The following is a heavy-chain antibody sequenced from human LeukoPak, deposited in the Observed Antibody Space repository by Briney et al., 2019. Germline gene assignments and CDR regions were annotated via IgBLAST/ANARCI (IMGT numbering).Heavy chain of an antibody. CDR2: ISSNGGST. CDR3: ARGSKTGYSSGWYRGAEFDP. CDR1: GFTFSSYA. D-gene: IGHD6-19*01. V-gene: IGHV3-64*01. Sequence: GGSLRLSCAASGFTFSSYAMHWVRQAPGKGLEYVSAISSNGGSTYYANSVKGRFTISRDNSKNTLYLQMGSLRAEDMAVYYCARGSKTGYSSGWYRGAEFDPWGQGTLVTVPS. J-gene: IGHJ5*02.